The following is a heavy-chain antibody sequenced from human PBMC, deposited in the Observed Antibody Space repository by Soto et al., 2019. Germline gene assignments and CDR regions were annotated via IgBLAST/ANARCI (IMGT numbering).Heavy chain of an antibody. Sequence: GGSLRLSCTASGFTFGDYAMSWFRKATEKGLEWVGFIRSKAYGGTTEYAASVKGRFTISRDDSKSIAYLQMNSLKTEDTAVYYCTRDRGVVATLSYMDVWGKGTTVTVSS. D-gene: IGHD3-3*01. CDR3: TRDRGVVATLSYMDV. CDR2: IRSKAYGGTT. J-gene: IGHJ6*03. V-gene: IGHV3-49*03. CDR1: GFTFGDYA.